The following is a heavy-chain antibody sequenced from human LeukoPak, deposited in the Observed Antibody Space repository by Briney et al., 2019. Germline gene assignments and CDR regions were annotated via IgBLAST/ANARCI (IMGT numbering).Heavy chain of an antibody. CDR3: AREYYDSSGSYEGYNWFDP. D-gene: IGHD3-22*01. V-gene: IGHV1-2*02. CDR1: GYTFTGYY. Sequence: ASVKVSCKASGYTFTGYYMHWVRPAPGQGLEWVGWINPNSGGTNYAQKFQGRVTMTRDTSISTASMELSRLRSDDTAVYYCAREYYDSSGSYEGYNWFDPWGQGTLVTVSS. J-gene: IGHJ5*02. CDR2: INPNSGGT.